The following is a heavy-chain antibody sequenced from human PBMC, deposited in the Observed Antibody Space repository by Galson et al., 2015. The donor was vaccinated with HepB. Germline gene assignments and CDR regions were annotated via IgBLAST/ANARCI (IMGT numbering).Heavy chain of an antibody. CDR2: VESKTDGGTT. D-gene: IGHD3-22*01. Sequence: SLRLSCAASGFTFSNAWMSWVRQAPGKGLEWVGRVESKTDGGTTDYAAPVKARFTISRADSKHTLYLQMNSLKTEDTAVYYCTADKYYFDSSCSFRGYWGQGSLVTVYS. CDR1: GFTFSNAW. J-gene: IGHJ4*02. CDR3: TADKYYFDSSCSFRGY. V-gene: IGHV3-15*04.